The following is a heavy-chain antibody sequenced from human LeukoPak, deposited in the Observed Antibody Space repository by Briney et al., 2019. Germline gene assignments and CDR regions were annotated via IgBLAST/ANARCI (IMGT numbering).Heavy chain of an antibody. D-gene: IGHD2-15*01. CDR3: AKVRLYCSGGSCYRERYYFDY. Sequence: GGSLRLSCAASGFTFSSYSMNWVRQAPGKGLEWVSSISSSSSYIYYADSVKGRFTISRDNAKNSLYLQMNSLRAEDTAVYYCAKVRLYCSGGSCYRERYYFDYWGQGTLVTVSS. J-gene: IGHJ4*02. CDR1: GFTFSSYS. CDR2: ISSSSSYI. V-gene: IGHV3-21*04.